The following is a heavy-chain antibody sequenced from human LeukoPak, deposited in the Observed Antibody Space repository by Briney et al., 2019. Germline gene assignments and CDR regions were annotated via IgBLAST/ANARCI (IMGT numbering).Heavy chain of an antibody. D-gene: IGHD5-24*01. CDR3: VGVIEMGDY. CDR1: GFTFSSYR. CDR2: IKQDGSEK. J-gene: IGHJ4*02. Sequence: GGSLRLSCAASGFTFSSYRMSWVRQAPGKGLEWVANIKQDGSEKYYVDSVKGRFTISRDNAKNSLYLQMNSLRAEDTAVYYCVGVIEMGDYWGQGTLVTVSS. V-gene: IGHV3-7*01.